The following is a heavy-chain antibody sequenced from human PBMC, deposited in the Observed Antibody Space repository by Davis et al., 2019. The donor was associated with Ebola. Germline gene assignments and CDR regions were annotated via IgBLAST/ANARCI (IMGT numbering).Heavy chain of an antibody. Sequence: SETLSLTCSVSGGSISSGDYYWSWIRQPPGKGLEWIGSIYYSGSNFYNPSLKSRVSISVDTSKNQFSLKLTSVTAADTAVYFCARPRDFGYGDPFDLWGQGAVVTVSS. CDR1: GGSISSGDYY. J-gene: IGHJ3*01. CDR3: ARPRDFGYGDPFDL. V-gene: IGHV4-30-4*01. D-gene: IGHD5-18*01. CDR2: IYYSGSN.